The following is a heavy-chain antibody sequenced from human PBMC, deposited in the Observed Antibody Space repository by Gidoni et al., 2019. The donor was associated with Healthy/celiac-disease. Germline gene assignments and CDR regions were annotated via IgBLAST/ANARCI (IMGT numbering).Heavy chain of an antibody. CDR1: GGSISSSSYY. Sequence: QLQLQESGPGLVKPSETLSLTCTVSGGSISSSSYYWGWIRQPPGKGLEWIGSIYYSGSTYYNPSLKSRVTISVDTSKNQFSLKLSSVTAADTAVYYCARGLYGSGSRIDYWGQGTLVTVSS. D-gene: IGHD3-10*01. J-gene: IGHJ4*02. V-gene: IGHV4-39*07. CDR2: IYYSGST. CDR3: ARGLYGSGSRIDY.